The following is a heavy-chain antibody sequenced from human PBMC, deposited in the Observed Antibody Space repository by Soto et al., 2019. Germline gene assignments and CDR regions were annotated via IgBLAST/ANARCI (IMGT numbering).Heavy chain of an antibody. CDR3: AKDRWGGDYIRYYFDY. D-gene: IGHD4-17*01. Sequence: EVQLLESGGGLVQPGGSLRLSCAASGFTFSSYAMSWVRQAPGKGLEWVSAISGSGGSTYYADSVKGRFTISGDNSKNTRYLKMNSLRAEDTAVYYCAKDRWGGDYIRYYFDYWGQGTLVTVSS. V-gene: IGHV3-23*01. CDR2: ISGSGGST. J-gene: IGHJ4*02. CDR1: GFTFSSYA.